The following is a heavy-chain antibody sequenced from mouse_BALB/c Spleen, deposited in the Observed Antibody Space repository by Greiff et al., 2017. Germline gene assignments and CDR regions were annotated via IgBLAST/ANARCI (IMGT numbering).Heavy chain of an antibody. CDR2: IWAGGST. D-gene: IGHD2-10*02. V-gene: IGHV2-9*02. Sequence: QVQLKESGPGLVAPSQSLSLTCTVSGFSLTSYGVHWVRQPPGKGLEWLGVIWAGGSTNYNSALMSRLSISKDNSKSQVFLKMNSLQTDDTAMYYCARDQYGNYGWFAYWGQGTLVTVSA. CDR3: ARDQYGNYGWFAY. CDR1: GFSLTSYG. J-gene: IGHJ3*01.